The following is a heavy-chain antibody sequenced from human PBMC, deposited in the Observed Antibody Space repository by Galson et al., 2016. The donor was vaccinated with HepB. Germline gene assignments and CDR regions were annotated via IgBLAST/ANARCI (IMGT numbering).Heavy chain of an antibody. CDR2: INSDGSST. CDR1: GFPFSDYW. J-gene: IGHJ4*02. CDR3: AKDRASSGWYVFDH. V-gene: IGHV3-74*03. Sequence: SLRLSCAASGFPFSDYWMHWVRQAPGKGPVWVSRINSDGSSTKYADSVKGRFTISRDNAKNTLYLQMNSLRAEDTAVYYCAKDRASSGWYVFDHWGQGALVTVSS. D-gene: IGHD6-19*01.